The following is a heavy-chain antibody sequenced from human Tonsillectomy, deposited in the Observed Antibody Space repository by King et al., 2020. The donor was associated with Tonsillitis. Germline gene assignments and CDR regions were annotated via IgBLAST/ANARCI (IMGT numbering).Heavy chain of an antibody. Sequence: VQLVESGGGVVQPGRSLRLSCAASGFTFSSYGMHWVRQAPGKGLEWVAVILYDGSNKYYADSVKGRFTISRDNSKNTLYLQMNSLRAEDTAVYYCAKGDDSSGYYFSFDYWGQGTLVTVSS. V-gene: IGHV3-30*18. CDR2: ILYDGSNK. CDR1: GFTFSSYG. J-gene: IGHJ4*02. D-gene: IGHD3-22*01. CDR3: AKGDDSSGYYFSFDY.